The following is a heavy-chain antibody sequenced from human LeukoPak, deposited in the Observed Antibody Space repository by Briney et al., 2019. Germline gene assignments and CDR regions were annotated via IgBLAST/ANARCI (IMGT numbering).Heavy chain of an antibody. Sequence: PSETLSLTCTVSGGSISSSSYYWGWIRQPPGKGLEWIGSIYYSGSTYYNPSLKSRVTISVDTSKNQFSLKLSSVTAADTAVYYCARLPLPQYYYDSSGYYKDYWGQGTLVTVSS. CDR2: IYYSGST. CDR1: GGSISSSSYY. D-gene: IGHD3-22*01. J-gene: IGHJ4*02. CDR3: ARLPLPQYYYDSSGYYKDY. V-gene: IGHV4-39*01.